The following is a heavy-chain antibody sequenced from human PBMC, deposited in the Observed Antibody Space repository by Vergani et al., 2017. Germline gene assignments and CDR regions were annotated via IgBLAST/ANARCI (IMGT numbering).Heavy chain of an antibody. J-gene: IGHJ6*02. CDR2: ISSSGGGT. CDR3: ASNGDTVTLYYNYYAMDV. CDR1: GFSFSSYA. V-gene: IGHV3-23*01. Sequence: EVQLLESGGGLVQPGGSLRLSCAASGFSFSSYAMTWVRQAPGKGLEWVSGISSSGGGTSYVDSVKGRFTISRDNSKNTLFLQMNSLRAEDTAVYYCASNGDTVTLYYNYYAMDVWGQGTTVTVSS. D-gene: IGHD5-18*01.